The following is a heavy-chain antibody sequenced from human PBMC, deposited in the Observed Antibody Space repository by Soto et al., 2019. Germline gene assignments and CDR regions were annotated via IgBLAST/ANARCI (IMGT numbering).Heavy chain of an antibody. Sequence: GGSLRLSCAPSGFTFRNFAMSWVRQAPGKGLEWLSTVDSSGGTTYSVDSVKGRFAISRDNSKNTLYLQMNSLRVDDTAVYYYGILGFFSGSICPPQQGAPGTPVTVP. CDR2: VDSSGGTT. CDR3: GILGFFSGSICPPQQ. D-gene: IGHD2-15*01. CDR1: GFTFRNFA. V-gene: IGHV3-23*01. J-gene: IGHJ1*01.